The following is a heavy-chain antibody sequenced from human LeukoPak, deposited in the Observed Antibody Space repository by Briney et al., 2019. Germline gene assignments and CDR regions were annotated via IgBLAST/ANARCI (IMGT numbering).Heavy chain of an antibody. CDR1: GFTFSSYG. J-gene: IGHJ4*02. D-gene: IGHD1-26*01. Sequence: GGTLRLSCAASGFTFSSYGMNWVRQAPGKGLEWVSAISGRDSNTYYADSEKGRFTISRDNSKNTLYLQMNSLRAEDTAVYYCARDQSYSGSYYGHWGQGTLVTVSS. CDR2: ISGRDSNT. CDR3: ARDQSYSGSYYGH. V-gene: IGHV3-23*01.